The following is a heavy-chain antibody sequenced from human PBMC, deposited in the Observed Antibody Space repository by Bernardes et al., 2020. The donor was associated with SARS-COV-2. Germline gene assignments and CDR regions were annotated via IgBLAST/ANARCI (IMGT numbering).Heavy chain of an antibody. J-gene: IGHJ4*02. V-gene: IGHV3-23*01. Sequence: GGSLRLSCAASGFTFSSYAMSWVRQTPGKGLEWVSVIGGGDNTHYADSVKGRFTISRDNSKNTLYLQMNSLRAEDTAVYYCAKDSTVWGQGTLVTVSS. CDR3: AKDSTV. D-gene: IGHD2-2*01. CDR2: IGGGDNT. CDR1: GFTFSSYA.